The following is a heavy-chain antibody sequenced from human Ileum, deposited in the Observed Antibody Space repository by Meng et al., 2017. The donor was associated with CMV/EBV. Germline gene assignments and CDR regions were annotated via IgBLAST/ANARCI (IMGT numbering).Heavy chain of an antibody. CDR2: IFHSGTT. CDR1: RASIIHNTC. Sequence: AVSRASIIHNTCWNWVRPPPGKGLEWIGRIFHSGTTDYNTSLKGRVPMSVDKSNNQFSLTVTSVTAADTAVYFCARQLSLAAAPLDYWGQGTLVTVSS. D-gene: IGHD6-13*01. CDR3: ARQLSLAAAPLDY. J-gene: IGHJ4*02. V-gene: IGHV4-4*01.